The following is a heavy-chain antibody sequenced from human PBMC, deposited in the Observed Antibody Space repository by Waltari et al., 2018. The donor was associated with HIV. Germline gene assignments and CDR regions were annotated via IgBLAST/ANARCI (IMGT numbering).Heavy chain of an antibody. D-gene: IGHD5-12*01. J-gene: IGHJ4*02. CDR3: ARGWLRDYFDY. CDR1: GASVSRNGGS. V-gene: IGHV6-1*01. CDR2: TYYTSKWFY. Sequence: VQLQQSGPGLVKASQILSLSSALSGASVSRNGGSCNWIRQSPSRGLEWLGRTYYTSKWFYDYAVSVKSRITINPDTSKNHFSLQLNSVTLEDTAVYFCARGWLRDYFDYWGQGTLVTVSS.